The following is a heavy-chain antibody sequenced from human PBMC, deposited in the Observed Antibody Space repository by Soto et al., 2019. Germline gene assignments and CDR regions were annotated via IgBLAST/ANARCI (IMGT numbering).Heavy chain of an antibody. D-gene: IGHD2-15*01. CDR2: IYPGDSDT. CDR1: GYSFTSDW. Sequence: PGESLKISCKGSGYSFTSDWIGWVRQMPGKGLEWMGIIYPGDSDTRYSPSFQGQVTISADKSISTAYLQWSSLKASDTAMYYCARHGYYCSGGSCYSHGMDVWGQGTTVTVSS. CDR3: ARHGYYCSGGSCYSHGMDV. V-gene: IGHV5-51*01. J-gene: IGHJ6*02.